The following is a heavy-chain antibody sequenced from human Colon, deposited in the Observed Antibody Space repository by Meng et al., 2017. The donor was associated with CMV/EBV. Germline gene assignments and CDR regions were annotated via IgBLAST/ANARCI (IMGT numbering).Heavy chain of an antibody. Sequence: GQVVGAGGGLVKPGGSLRLSCAASGFTFTDYSMPWVRQAPGKGLEWVSSISSSSSYIYYADSLRGRFTISRDNAKKSVYLQMNSLGADDTAVYYCVRAPTIGAYYFDYWGQGILVTVSS. D-gene: IGHD3-3*01. V-gene: IGHV3-21*01. CDR1: GFTFTDYS. CDR2: ISSSSSYI. CDR3: VRAPTIGAYYFDY. J-gene: IGHJ4*02.